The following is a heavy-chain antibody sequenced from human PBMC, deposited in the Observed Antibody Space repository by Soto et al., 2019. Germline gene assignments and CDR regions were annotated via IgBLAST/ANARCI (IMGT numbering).Heavy chain of an antibody. Sequence: SLRLSCAASGFTFSSYAMHWVRQAPGKGLEWVAVISYDGSNKYYADSVKGRFTISRDNSKNTLYLQMNSLRAEDTAVYYCAREGSDYYGMDVWGQGTTVTVSS. J-gene: IGHJ6*02. D-gene: IGHD2-15*01. CDR3: AREGSDYYGMDV. CDR2: ISYDGSNK. V-gene: IGHV3-30-3*01. CDR1: GFTFSSYA.